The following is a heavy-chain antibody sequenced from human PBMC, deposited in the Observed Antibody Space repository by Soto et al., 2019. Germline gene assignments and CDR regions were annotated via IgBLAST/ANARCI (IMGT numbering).Heavy chain of an antibody. V-gene: IGHV1-46*03. CDR3: ARVYCSGGSFYSIDY. J-gene: IGHJ4*02. D-gene: IGHD2-15*01. Sequence: QVQLVQSGAEVKKPGASVKVSCKASGYTFTSYYMHWVRQAPGQGLEWMGIINPSGGSSSYAQKFQVRVTITRDTSTSTVYMELSTLKSEDTAVYYCARVYCSGGSFYSIDYWGQGTLVTVSS. CDR2: INPSGGSS. CDR1: GYTFTSYY.